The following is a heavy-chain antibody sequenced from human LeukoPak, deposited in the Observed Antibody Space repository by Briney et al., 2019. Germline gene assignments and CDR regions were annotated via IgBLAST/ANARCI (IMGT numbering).Heavy chain of an antibody. CDR1: GGYVNSGGVY. CDR3: ARVGPSVVVGVLDY. J-gene: IGHJ4*02. D-gene: IGHD1-26*01. Sequence: SETLSLTCTVSGGYVNSGGVYLSWIRQSPGKGLEWIAYMYHSGSTYYNPSLKSRASISLDKSKNQIFLKLYSVTAADTAVYYCARVGPSVVVGVLDYWGQGTLVTVSS. CDR2: MYHSGST. V-gene: IGHV4-30-4*01.